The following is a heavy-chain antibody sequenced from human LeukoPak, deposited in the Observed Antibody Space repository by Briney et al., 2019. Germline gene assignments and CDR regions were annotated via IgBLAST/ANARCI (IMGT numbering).Heavy chain of an antibody. CDR3: ATSYCGGDCYLALDY. J-gene: IGHJ4*02. CDR1: GFTVSSNY. D-gene: IGHD2-21*02. Sequence: GGSRRLSCAASGFTVSSNYMSWVRQAPGKGLEWVSVIYSGGSTYYADSVKGRFTISRDNSKNTLYLQMNSLRAEDTAVYYCATSYCGGDCYLALDYWGQGTLVTVSS. CDR2: IYSGGST. V-gene: IGHV3-53*01.